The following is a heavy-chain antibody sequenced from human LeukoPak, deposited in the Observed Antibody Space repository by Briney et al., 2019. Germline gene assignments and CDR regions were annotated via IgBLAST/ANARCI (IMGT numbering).Heavy chain of an antibody. J-gene: IGHJ6*02. CDR3: AARWANGGGVYYYYGMDV. Sequence: SVKVSCKASGGTFSSYAISWVRQAPGQGLEWMGRIIPILGIANYAQKFQGRVTITADKSTGTAYMELSSLRSEDTAVYYCAARWANGGGVYYYYGMDVWGQGTTVTVSS. D-gene: IGHD4-23*01. CDR2: IIPILGIA. CDR1: GGTFSSYA. V-gene: IGHV1-69*04.